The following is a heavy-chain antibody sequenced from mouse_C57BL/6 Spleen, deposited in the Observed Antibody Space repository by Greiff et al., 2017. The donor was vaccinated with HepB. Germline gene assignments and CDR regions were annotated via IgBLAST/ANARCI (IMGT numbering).Heavy chain of an antibody. V-gene: IGHV1-72*01. CDR1: GYTFTSYW. J-gene: IGHJ2*01. CDR2: IDPNSGGT. D-gene: IGHD4-1*01. CDR3: EREEKKTFWDGGVFDY. Sequence: QVQLQQPGAELVKPGASVKLSCKASGYTFTSYWMHWVKQRPGRGLEWIGRIDPNSGGTKYNEKFKSKATLTVDKPSSTAYMQLSSLTSEDSAVYYCEREEKKTFWDGGVFDYWGQGTTLTVSS.